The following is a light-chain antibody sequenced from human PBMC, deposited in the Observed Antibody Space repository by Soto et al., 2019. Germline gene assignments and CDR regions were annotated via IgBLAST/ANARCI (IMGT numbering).Light chain of an antibody. CDR1: QSVSSSY. J-gene: IGKJ4*01. CDR3: QQYGSFTPLT. Sequence: EIVLTQSPGTLSLSPGERATLSCRASQSVSSSYLAWYQQKPGQAPRLLIYGASSRATGIPDRFSGSGSGTDFTLTISRLEPEDFAVYYCQQYGSFTPLTCGGGTKVEIK. CDR2: GAS. V-gene: IGKV3-20*01.